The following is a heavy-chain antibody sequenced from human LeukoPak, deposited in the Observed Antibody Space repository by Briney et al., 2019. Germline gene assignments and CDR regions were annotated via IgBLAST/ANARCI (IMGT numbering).Heavy chain of an antibody. J-gene: IGHJ4*02. V-gene: IGHV3-21*04. CDR2: IFPSGGEI. CDR1: GFTFSSYS. D-gene: IGHD2-8*02. CDR3: ATYRQVLLPFES. Sequence: GGSLRLSCAASGFTFSSYSMNWVRQAPGKGLEWVSSIFPSGGEIHYADSVRGRFTISRDNSKSTLSLQMNSLRVEDTAIYYCATYRQVLLPFESWGQGALVTVSS.